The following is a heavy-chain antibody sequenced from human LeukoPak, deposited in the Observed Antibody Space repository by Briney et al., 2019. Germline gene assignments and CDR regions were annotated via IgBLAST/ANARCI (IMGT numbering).Heavy chain of an antibody. CDR3: ARPRDYYGSGTNYFDY. V-gene: IGHV4-39*01. J-gene: IGHJ4*02. D-gene: IGHD3-10*01. Sequence: PSETLSLTCTVSGGSISSSSYYWGWIRQPPGKGVEWSGSIYYSGSTYYNPSLKSRVTISVDTSKNQFSLKLSSVTAADTAVYYCARPRDYYGSGTNYFDYWGQGTLVTVSS. CDR2: IYYSGST. CDR1: GGSISSSSYY.